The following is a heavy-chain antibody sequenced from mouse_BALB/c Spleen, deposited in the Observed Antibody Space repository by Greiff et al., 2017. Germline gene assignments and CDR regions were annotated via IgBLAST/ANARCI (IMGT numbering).Heavy chain of an antibody. J-gene: IGHJ3*01. D-gene: IGHD2-3*01. V-gene: IGHV2-9*02. Sequence: QVQLKQSGPGLVAPSQSLSITCTVSGFSLTSYGVHWVRQPPGKGLEWLGVIWAGGSTNYNSALMSRLSISKDNSKSQVFLKMNSLQTDDTAMYYCARDDERAAWFAYWGQGTLVTVSA. CDR2: IWAGGST. CDR1: GFSLTSYG. CDR3: ARDDERAAWFAY.